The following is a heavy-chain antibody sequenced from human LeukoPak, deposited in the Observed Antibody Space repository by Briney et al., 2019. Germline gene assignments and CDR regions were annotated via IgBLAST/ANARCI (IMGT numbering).Heavy chain of an antibody. D-gene: IGHD3-22*01. V-gene: IGHV4-39*01. J-gene: IGHJ1*01. CDR2: IYYSGRT. Sequence: PSETLSLTCTIFGDSVSRSASYWDWIRQPPGKGLEWIGTIYYSGRTYYSPSLKSRVTLSVDMSNNQFSLTLSSVTAADTALYFCARRRYYDSSGYLEWGQGTLVTVSS. CDR1: GDSVSRSASY. CDR3: ARRRYYDSSGYLE.